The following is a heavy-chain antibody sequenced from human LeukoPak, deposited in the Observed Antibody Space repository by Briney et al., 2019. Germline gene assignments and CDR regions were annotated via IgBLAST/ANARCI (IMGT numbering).Heavy chain of an antibody. CDR1: GYSFSIYW. CDR3: VRYAHDYGVYIHFDY. Sequence: GESLKISCKGSGYSFSIYWIGWVRQMPGKGLEWMAMIYPYDSDARYSPSFQGQVTISADKSISTAYLQWSTLKASDTAMYYCVRYAHDYGVYIHFDYWGQGTLVTVSS. CDR2: IYPYDSDA. J-gene: IGHJ4*02. V-gene: IGHV5-51*06. D-gene: IGHD4-17*01.